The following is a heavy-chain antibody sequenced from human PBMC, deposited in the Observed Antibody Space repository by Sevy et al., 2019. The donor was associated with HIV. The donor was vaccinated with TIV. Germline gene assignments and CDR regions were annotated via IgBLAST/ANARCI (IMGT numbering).Heavy chain of an antibody. Sequence: ASVKVSCKASGGSFSNFPVSWVRQAPGQGLEWMGMIISKFGTTDYAQKFQGRVTITADESTTTAYMELTSLRSEDTAVYYCAREIPDYGSGYYSVDAFDIWGQGTKVTVSS. J-gene: IGHJ3*02. D-gene: IGHD3-22*01. V-gene: IGHV1-69*13. CDR2: IISKFGTT. CDR3: AREIPDYGSGYYSVDAFDI. CDR1: GGSFSNFP.